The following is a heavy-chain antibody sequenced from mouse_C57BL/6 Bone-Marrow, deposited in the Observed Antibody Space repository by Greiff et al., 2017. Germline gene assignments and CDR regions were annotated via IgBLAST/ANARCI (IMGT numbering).Heavy chain of an antibody. Sequence: EVQLQQSGAELVRPGASVKLSCTASGFNIKDDYMHWVKQRPEQGLEWIGWIDPENGDTEYASKFQGKATITADTSSNTAYLQLSSLTSEDTAVYYCTNYYGSNWYCDVWGTGTTVTVSS. V-gene: IGHV14-4*01. CDR3: TNYYGSNWYCDV. CDR1: GFNIKDDY. CDR2: IDPENGDT. J-gene: IGHJ1*03. D-gene: IGHD1-1*01.